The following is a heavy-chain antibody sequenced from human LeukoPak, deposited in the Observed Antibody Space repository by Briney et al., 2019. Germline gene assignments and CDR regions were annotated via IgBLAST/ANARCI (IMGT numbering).Heavy chain of an antibody. CDR3: ARGLSWIQLWLLDY. Sequence: WASVTVSCKASGYTFTSYGISWVRQAPGQGLEWMGWISAYNGNTNYAQKLQGRVTMTTDTSTSTAYMELRSLRSDDTAVYYCARGLSWIQLWLLDYWGQGTLVTVSS. D-gene: IGHD5-18*01. J-gene: IGHJ4*02. CDR2: ISAYNGNT. V-gene: IGHV1-18*01. CDR1: GYTFTSYG.